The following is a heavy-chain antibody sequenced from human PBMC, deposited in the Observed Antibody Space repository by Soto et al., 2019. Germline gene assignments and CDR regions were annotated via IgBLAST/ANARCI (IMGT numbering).Heavy chain of an antibody. CDR2: IYYSGST. CDR3: ATLLTTVTTVQYFQH. D-gene: IGHD4-17*01. CDR1: GGSISSGDYY. J-gene: IGHJ1*01. Sequence: QVQLQESGPGLVKPSQTLSLTCTVSGGSISSGDYYWSWIRQPPGKGLEWIGYIYYSGSTYYNPSLKSRVTISVDTSKNQFSLKLSSVTAADTAVYYCATLLTTVTTVQYFQHWGQGTLVTVSS. V-gene: IGHV4-30-4*01.